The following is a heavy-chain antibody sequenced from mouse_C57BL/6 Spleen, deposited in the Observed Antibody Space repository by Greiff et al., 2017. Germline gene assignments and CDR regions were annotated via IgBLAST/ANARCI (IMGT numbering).Heavy chain of an antibody. J-gene: IGHJ4*01. Sequence: QVQLQQSGPGLVQPSQSLSITCTVSGFSLTSYGVHWVRQSPGKGLEWLGVIWRGGSTDYNAAFMSRLSITKDNSKSQVFFKMNSLQADDTAIYYCAKKGGSPSAYAMDYWGQGTSVTVSS. V-gene: IGHV2-5*01. CDR1: GFSLTSYG. CDR2: IWRGGST. CDR3: AKKGGSPSAYAMDY.